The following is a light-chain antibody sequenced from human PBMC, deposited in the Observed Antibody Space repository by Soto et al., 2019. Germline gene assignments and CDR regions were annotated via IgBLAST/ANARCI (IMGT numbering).Light chain of an antibody. J-gene: IGKJ3*01. Sequence: EIVLTQSPATLSLSPGERATLSCRASQSVSSYLAWYQQKPGQAPRLLIYDASSRATGIPARFSGSGSGTDFTLTISRLEPEDVAVYYCQHYGSSPLFTFGPGTKVDIK. CDR1: QSVSSY. V-gene: IGKV3-20*01. CDR2: DAS. CDR3: QHYGSSPLFT.